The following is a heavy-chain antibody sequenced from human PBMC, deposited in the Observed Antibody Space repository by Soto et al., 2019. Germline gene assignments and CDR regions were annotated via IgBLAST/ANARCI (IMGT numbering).Heavy chain of an antibody. CDR3: ARDMFPGSSGRYSGNAFDI. CDR1: GFTFSSYS. CDR2: ISSSSCYI. V-gene: IGHV3-21*01. D-gene: IGHD6-19*01. Sequence: GSLRLSCAASGFTFSSYSMNWVRQAPGKGLEWVSSISSSSCYIYYADSVKGRFTISRDNAKNSLYLQMDSLRAEDTAVYYCARDMFPGSSGRYSGNAFDIWGQGTMVTVSS. J-gene: IGHJ3*02.